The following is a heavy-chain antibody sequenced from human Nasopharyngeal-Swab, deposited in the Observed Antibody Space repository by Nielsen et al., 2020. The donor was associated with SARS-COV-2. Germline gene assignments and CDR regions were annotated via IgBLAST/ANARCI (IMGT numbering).Heavy chain of an antibody. Sequence: GESLKISCAASGFTFSSYDMHWVRQATGKGLEWVSAIGTAGDTYYPGSVKSRFTISRENAKNSLYLQMNSLRAEDTAVYYCARGFYDSSGYVEDAFDIWGQGTMVTVSS. D-gene: IGHD3-22*01. CDR2: IGTAGDT. V-gene: IGHV3-13*01. CDR1: GFTFSSYD. J-gene: IGHJ3*02. CDR3: ARGFYDSSGYVEDAFDI.